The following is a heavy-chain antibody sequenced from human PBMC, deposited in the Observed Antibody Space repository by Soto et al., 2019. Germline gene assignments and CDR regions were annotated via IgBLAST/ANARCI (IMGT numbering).Heavy chain of an antibody. J-gene: IGHJ4*02. Sequence: GESLKISCKHSGFNFPTFWIAWVRQMPRKGLEWMAIIYPDDSDTRYSPSFQGQVTISADKSISTAYLQWSSLKASDTAMYYCARHGVPVTTFFDYWGQGTLVTVSS. CDR3: ARHGVPVTTFFDY. CDR2: IYPDDSDT. D-gene: IGHD4-17*01. V-gene: IGHV5-51*01. CDR1: GFNFPTFW.